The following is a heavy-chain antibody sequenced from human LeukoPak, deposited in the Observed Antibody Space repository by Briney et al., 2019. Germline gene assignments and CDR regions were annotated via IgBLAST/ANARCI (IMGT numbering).Heavy chain of an antibody. Sequence: GGSLRLSCAASGFTFSSYAMHWVRQAPGKGLEYVSAISSNGGSTYYANSVKGRFTISRDNSKNTLYLQMGSLRAEDMAVYYCARSGPYSGGGDYWGQGTLVTASS. J-gene: IGHJ4*02. CDR1: GFTFSSYA. V-gene: IGHV3-64*01. CDR2: ISSNGGST. CDR3: ARSGPYSGGGDY. D-gene: IGHD2-21*01.